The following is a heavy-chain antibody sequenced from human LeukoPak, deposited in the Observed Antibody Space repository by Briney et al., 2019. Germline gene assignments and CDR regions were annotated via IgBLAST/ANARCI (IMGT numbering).Heavy chain of an antibody. CDR3: AKDMRLRAHYFDY. D-gene: IGHD6-25*01. V-gene: IGHV3-30*02. CDR2: IRYDGSNK. CDR1: GFTFSSYG. J-gene: IGHJ4*02. Sequence: GGSLRLSCAASGFTFSSYGMHWVRQAPGKGLEWVAFIRYDGSNKYYADSVKGRFTISRDNSKNTLYLQMNSLRAEDTAVYHCAKDMRLRAHYFDYWGQGTLVTVSS.